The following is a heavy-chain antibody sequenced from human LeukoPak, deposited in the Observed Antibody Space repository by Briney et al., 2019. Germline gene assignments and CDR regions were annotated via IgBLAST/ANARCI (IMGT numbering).Heavy chain of an antibody. V-gene: IGHV3-33*01. CDR1: GFTFSSHG. J-gene: IGHJ5*02. Sequence: PGRSLRLSCAASGFTFSSHGMHWVRQAPGKGLEWVAVIWYDGSNKYYADSVKGRFTISRDNSKNTLYLQLSRLRAEDTAVYYCERDGSQSCSAGSCDWFAPWGQGALVTVSS. CDR3: ERDGSQSCSAGSCDWFAP. D-gene: IGHD2-15*01. CDR2: IWYDGSNK.